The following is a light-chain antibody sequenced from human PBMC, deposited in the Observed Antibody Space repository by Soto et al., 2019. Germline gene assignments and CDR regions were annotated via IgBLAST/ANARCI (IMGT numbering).Light chain of an antibody. Sequence: EVVMTQSPGTLSLSPGERATLSCRASQSVSNNYLAWYQQKPGQAPRLLIYGASNRATGIPDRFSGSGPGTDFTLTISRLEPEDFAVYYCQQYGSSGTFGQGTTVDIK. V-gene: IGKV3-20*01. J-gene: IGKJ1*01. CDR2: GAS. CDR3: QQYGSSGT. CDR1: QSVSNNY.